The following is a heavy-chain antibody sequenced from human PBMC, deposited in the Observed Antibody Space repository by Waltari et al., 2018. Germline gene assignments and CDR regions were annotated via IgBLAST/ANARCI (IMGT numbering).Heavy chain of an antibody. V-gene: IGHV1-2*02. CDR1: GYTFTGSY. J-gene: IGHJ5*02. CDR2: INPNSGGT. Sequence: QVQLVQSGAEVKKPGAYVKVSCKASGYTFTGSYMHWVRQAPGPGLEWMGWINPNSGGTNYAQKFQGRVTMTRDTSISTAYMELSRLRSDDTAVYYCARVHVLRDQRINWFDPWGQGTLVTVSS. D-gene: IGHD2-15*01. CDR3: ARVHVLRDQRINWFDP.